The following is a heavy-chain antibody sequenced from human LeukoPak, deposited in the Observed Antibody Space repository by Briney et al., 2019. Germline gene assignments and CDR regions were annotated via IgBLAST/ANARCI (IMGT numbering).Heavy chain of an antibody. CDR2: INHSGST. J-gene: IGHJ4*02. CDR1: GGSFSGYY. CDR3: ARGNQRNFDY. V-gene: IGHV4-34*01. Sequence: SETLSLTCAVYGGSFSGYYWSWIRQPPGKGLEWIGEINHSGSTNYNPSLKSRVTISVDTSKNQFSLKLSSVTAAGTAVYYCARGNQRNFDYWGQGTLVTVSS. D-gene: IGHD6-25*01.